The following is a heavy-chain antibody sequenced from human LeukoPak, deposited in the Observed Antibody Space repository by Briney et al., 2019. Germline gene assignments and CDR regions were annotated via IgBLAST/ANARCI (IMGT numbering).Heavy chain of an antibody. V-gene: IGHV4-4*07. CDR3: ARESRRRFLEWLHWFDP. J-gene: IGHJ5*02. D-gene: IGHD3-3*01. Sequence: PSETLSLTCTVSGGSISSYYWSWIRQPAGKGLEWIGRIYTSGSTNYNPSLKSRVTMSVDTSKNQFSLKLSSVTAADTAVYYCARESRRRFLEWLHWFDPWGQGTLVTVPS. CDR1: GGSISSYY. CDR2: IYTSGST.